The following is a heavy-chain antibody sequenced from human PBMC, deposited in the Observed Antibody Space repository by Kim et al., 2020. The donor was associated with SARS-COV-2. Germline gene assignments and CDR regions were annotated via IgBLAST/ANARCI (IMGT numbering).Heavy chain of an antibody. Sequence: KGRFTISRDNSKNTLYLQMNSLRAEDTAVYYCAKGTWMVRGVSGMDWFDPWGQGTLVTVSS. D-gene: IGHD3-10*01. J-gene: IGHJ5*02. CDR3: AKGTWMVRGVSGMDWFDP. V-gene: IGHV3-30*02.